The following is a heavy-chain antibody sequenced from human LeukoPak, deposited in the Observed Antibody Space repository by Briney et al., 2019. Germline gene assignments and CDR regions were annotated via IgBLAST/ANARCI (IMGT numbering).Heavy chain of an antibody. CDR1: GYTFTSYG. Sequence: ASVKVSFKASGYTFTSYGISWVRQAPGQGLEWMGWISAYNGNTNYAQKLQGRVTMTTDTSTSTAYMELRSLRSDDTAVYYCARDRYYFPSWREDYFDYWGQGTLVTVSS. J-gene: IGHJ4*02. V-gene: IGHV1-18*01. D-gene: IGHD2/OR15-2a*01. CDR3: ARDRYYFPSWREDYFDY. CDR2: ISAYNGNT.